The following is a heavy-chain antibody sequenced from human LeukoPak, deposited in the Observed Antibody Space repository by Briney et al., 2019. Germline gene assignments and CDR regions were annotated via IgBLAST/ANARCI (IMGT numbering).Heavy chain of an antibody. CDR1: GFTFSSYG. CDR2: IWYDGSNK. D-gene: IGHD6-13*01. V-gene: IGHV3-33*01. Sequence: GRSLRLSCAASGFTFSSYGMHWVRQAPGKGLEWVAVIWYDGSNKYYADSVKGRFTISRDNSKNTLYLQMNSLRAEDTAVYYCARDLTIAAAGTGYFDYWGQGTLVTVSP. CDR3: ARDLTIAAAGTGYFDY. J-gene: IGHJ4*02.